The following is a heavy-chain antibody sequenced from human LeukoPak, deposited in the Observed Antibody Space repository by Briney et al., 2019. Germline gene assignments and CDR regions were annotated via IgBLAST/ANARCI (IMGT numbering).Heavy chain of an antibody. V-gene: IGHV3-7*01. CDR2: IKPDVRAK. D-gene: IGHD1-14*01. Sequence: GGSLSLSCAASGFQPSTSWMTWVRQAPGKGLEWVANIKPDVRAKNYMGFVQGRSTISRDNPGNSVYLQMRSLRADDTALYFCARDVAYNAFDYWGQGTLVTVSS. J-gene: IGHJ4*02. CDR1: GFQPSTSW. CDR3: ARDVAYNAFDY.